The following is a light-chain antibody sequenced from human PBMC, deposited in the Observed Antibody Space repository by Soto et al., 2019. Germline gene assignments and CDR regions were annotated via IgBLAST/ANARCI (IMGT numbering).Light chain of an antibody. CDR2: DAS. V-gene: IGKV1-33*01. CDR3: QQCDQLPLT. Sequence: DIQMTQSPSSLSASVGDRVTITCQASQDISNCLNWYQQKPGKAPKLLIYDASKLETGVPSRFSGSGSATDFTLTISSLQAEDIARYYCQQCDQLPLTFGGGTKWIS. CDR1: QDISNC. J-gene: IGKJ4*01.